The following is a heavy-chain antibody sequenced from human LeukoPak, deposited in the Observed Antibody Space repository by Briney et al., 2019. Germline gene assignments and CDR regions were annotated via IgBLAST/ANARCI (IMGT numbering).Heavy chain of an antibody. CDR1: GFTFSSYW. D-gene: IGHD6-19*01. V-gene: IGHV3-66*01. CDR3: ASSAWSSYFQD. CDR2: IESDGRI. J-gene: IGHJ1*01. Sequence: GGSLRLSRAASGFTFSSYWMTWVRQAPGKGLEWVSIIESDGRIFYADSVKGRFTISRDIYKNILYLQMTSLRAEDTGVYHCASSAWSSYFQDWGQGAPVTVSS.